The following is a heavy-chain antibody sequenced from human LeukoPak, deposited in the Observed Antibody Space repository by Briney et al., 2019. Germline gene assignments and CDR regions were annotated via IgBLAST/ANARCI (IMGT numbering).Heavy chain of an antibody. D-gene: IGHD6-19*01. J-gene: IGHJ4*02. Sequence: PSETLSLTCAVYGGSFSGYYWSWIRQPPGKGLEWIGEINHSGSTNYNPSLKSRVTISVDTSKNQFSLKLSSVTAADTAVYYCARDRTRIAVAGCFDYWGQGTLVTVSS. CDR3: ARDRTRIAVAGCFDY. V-gene: IGHV4-34*01. CDR2: INHSGST. CDR1: GGSFSGYY.